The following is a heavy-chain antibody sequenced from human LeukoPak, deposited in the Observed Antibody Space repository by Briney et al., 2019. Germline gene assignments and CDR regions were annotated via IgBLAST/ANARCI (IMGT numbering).Heavy chain of an antibody. CDR1: GYTFTGYY. J-gene: IGHJ6*03. D-gene: IGHD3-10*01. V-gene: IGHV1-2*06. Sequence: ASVKVSCKASGYTFTGYYMHWVRQAPGQGLEWMGRINPNSGGTNYAQKFQGRVTMTRDTYISTDYMELSRLRSDDTAVYYCASTFRTRGYYMDVWGKGTTVTVSS. CDR2: INPNSGGT. CDR3: ASTFRTRGYYMDV.